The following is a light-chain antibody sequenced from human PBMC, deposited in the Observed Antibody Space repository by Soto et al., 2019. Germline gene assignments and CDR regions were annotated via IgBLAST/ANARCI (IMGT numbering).Light chain of an antibody. CDR1: QSVSSN. Sequence: EVVMTQSPATLSVSPGERATLSCRASQSVSSNYLAWYQQKPRQAPRLLIYGISTRATGIPARFSGSGSGTEFTLTISSLQSEDFAVYYCQQYTKWPITFGQGTRLEIK. CDR2: GIS. V-gene: IGKV3-15*01. J-gene: IGKJ5*01. CDR3: QQYTKWPIT.